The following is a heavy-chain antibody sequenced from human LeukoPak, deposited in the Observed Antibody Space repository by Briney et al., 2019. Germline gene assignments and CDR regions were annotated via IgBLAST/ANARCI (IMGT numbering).Heavy chain of an antibody. D-gene: IGHD7-27*01. Sequence: SETLSLTCAVYGGSFSGYYWSWIRQPAGKGLEWIGYIYYTGSSSYNPSLRSRVTISADTSKNQFSLKLSSVTAADTAVYYCASRKLGNDYWGQGTLVTVSS. J-gene: IGHJ4*01. CDR3: ASRKLGNDY. V-gene: IGHV4-59*01. CDR2: IYYTGSS. CDR1: GGSFSGYY.